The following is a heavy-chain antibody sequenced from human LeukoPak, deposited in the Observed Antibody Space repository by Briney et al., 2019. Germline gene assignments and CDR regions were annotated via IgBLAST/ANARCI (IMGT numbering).Heavy chain of an antibody. CDR1: GGSISSGSYY. J-gene: IGHJ4*02. D-gene: IGHD5-12*01. V-gene: IGHV4-61*01. CDR2: IYYSGST. CDR3: ARTQSRRFIVATMFDY. Sequence: PSETLSLTCTVSGGSISSGSYYWSWIRQPPGKGLEWIGYIYYSGSTNYNPSLKSRVTISVDTSKNQFSLKLSSVTAADTAVYYCARTQSRRFIVATMFDYWGQGTLVTVSS.